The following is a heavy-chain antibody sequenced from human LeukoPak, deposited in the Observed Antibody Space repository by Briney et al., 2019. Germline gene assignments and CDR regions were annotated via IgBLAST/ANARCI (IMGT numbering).Heavy chain of an antibody. Sequence: ASVKVSCKASGYTFTSYAMNWVRQAPGQGLEWMGWINTNTGNPTYAQGFTGRVVFSLDTSVSTAYLQISSLKAEDTAVYYCARVRSDSWYPSGMDVWGQGTTVTVSS. CDR1: GYTFTSYA. CDR3: ARVRSDSWYPSGMDV. J-gene: IGHJ6*02. CDR2: INTNTGNP. D-gene: IGHD6-13*01. V-gene: IGHV7-4-1*02.